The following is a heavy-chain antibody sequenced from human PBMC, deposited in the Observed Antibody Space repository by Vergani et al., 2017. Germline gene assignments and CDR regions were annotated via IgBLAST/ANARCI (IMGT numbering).Heavy chain of an antibody. J-gene: IGHJ3*02. CDR1: GGTFSSYA. D-gene: IGHD3-10*01. Sequence: QVQLVQSGAEVKKPGSSVKVSCKASGGTFSSYAISWVRQAPGQGLEWMGRIIPILGIANYAQKFQGRVTITADKSTSTAYMELSSLRSDDTAVYYCAGVLLGAGAFDIWGQGTMVTVSA. V-gene: IGHV1-69*04. CDR2: IIPILGIA. CDR3: AGVLLGAGAFDI.